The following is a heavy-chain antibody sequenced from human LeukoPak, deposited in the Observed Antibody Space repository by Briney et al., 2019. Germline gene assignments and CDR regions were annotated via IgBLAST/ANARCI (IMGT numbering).Heavy chain of an antibody. CDR2: ISGTGIAI. CDR1: GFTFDNYA. J-gene: IGHJ4*02. CDR3: ASGPPFLKYFEY. Sequence: GGSLRLSCAASGFTFDNYAMSWVRQAPGRGLEWVSTISGTGIAIYYADSVKGRFTISRDDSNNALYLQMHSLRAEDTALYYCASGPPFLKYFEYWGQGTLVTVSS. V-gene: IGHV3-23*01. D-gene: IGHD3-3*01.